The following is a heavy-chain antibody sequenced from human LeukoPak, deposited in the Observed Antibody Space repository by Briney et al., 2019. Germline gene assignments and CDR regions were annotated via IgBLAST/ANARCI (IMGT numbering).Heavy chain of an antibody. D-gene: IGHD2-21*02. J-gene: IGHJ6*04. Sequence: GGSLRLSCAASGFTFSNYNMHWVRQAPGKGLEWVSLIRFDGNDIWYAESVKGRFTVSRDNSGNTLHVQMNSLRAEDTAVYYCARVATWSVVVTAPHVWGKGTTVTISS. V-gene: IGHV3-30*02. CDR2: IRFDGNDI. CDR1: GFTFSNYN. CDR3: ARVATWSVVVTAPHV.